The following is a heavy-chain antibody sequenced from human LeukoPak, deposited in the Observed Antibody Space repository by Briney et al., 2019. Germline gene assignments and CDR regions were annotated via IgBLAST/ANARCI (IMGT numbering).Heavy chain of an antibody. J-gene: IGHJ2*01. CDR1: GFTLSTYW. D-gene: IGHD1-26*01. V-gene: IGHV3-7*01. CDR3: ARAGGSYLGYWYFDL. CDR2: INEDGSEK. Sequence: PGGSLRLSCAASGFTLSTYWMSWVRQAPGKGLEWVANINEDGSEKHYVDSVKGRFTISRDNAKNSLDLQMNSLRTEDTAVYYCARAGGSYLGYWYFDLWGRGTLVTVSS.